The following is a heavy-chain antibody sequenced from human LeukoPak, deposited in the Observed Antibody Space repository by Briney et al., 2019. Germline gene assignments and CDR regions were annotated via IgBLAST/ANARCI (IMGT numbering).Heavy chain of an antibody. Sequence: GGSLRLSCAASGFTFSSYAMSWVRQAPGKGLEWVSPISGSGGSTYYEDSVKGRFTISRDNSKNTLYLQMNSLRAEDTAVYYCAKEGYYDSWSPSFGNFDYWGQGTLVTVSS. V-gene: IGHV3-23*01. CDR2: ISGSGGST. J-gene: IGHJ4*02. CDR1: GFTFSSYA. CDR3: AKEGYYDSWSPSFGNFDY. D-gene: IGHD3-10*01.